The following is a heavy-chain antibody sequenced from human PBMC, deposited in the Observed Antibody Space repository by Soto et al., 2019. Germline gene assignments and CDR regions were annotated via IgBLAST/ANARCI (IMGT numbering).Heavy chain of an antibody. V-gene: IGHV3-11*01. Sequence: QVQLVESGGTLVKPGGSLRLSCAASGFTFRNYYMSWIRQAPGKGLEFVSYISDSGDSIYYADSVKCRFSISRDNAKNSVYLQMNSLRVEDTAVYYCARDPYDFWYWGQGTLVTVSS. J-gene: IGHJ4*02. CDR3: ARDPYDFWY. CDR1: GFTFRNYY. CDR2: ISDSGDSI. D-gene: IGHD3-3*01.